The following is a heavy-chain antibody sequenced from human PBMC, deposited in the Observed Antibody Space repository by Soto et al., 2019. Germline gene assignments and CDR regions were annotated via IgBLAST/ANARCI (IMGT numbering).Heavy chain of an antibody. D-gene: IGHD3-22*01. CDR1: GYAVTKLS. V-gene: IGHV1-24*01. CDR3: ATPDSSGYDAFDI. J-gene: IGHJ3*02. CDR2: FDPEDGET. Sequence: SVKSSCKVPGYAVTKLSMHWVRQAPGKGLEWMGGFDPEDGETIYAQKFQGRVTMTEDTSTDTAYMELSSLRSEDTAVYYCATPDSSGYDAFDIWGQGTVVTVSS.